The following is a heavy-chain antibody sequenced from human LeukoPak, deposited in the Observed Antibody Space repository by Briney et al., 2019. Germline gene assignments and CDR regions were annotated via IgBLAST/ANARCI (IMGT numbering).Heavy chain of an antibody. CDR3: AKQLGYCSDGSCYFPY. CDR1: GFTFSSSA. J-gene: IGHJ4*02. CDR2: ISNNGGYT. Sequence: GGSLRLSCAASGFTFSSSAMSWARQAPGKGLEWVSAISNNGGYTYYADSVQGRFTISRDNSKSTLCLQMNSLRAENTAVYYCAKQLGYCSDGSCYFPYWGQGTLVTVSS. V-gene: IGHV3-23*01. D-gene: IGHD2-15*01.